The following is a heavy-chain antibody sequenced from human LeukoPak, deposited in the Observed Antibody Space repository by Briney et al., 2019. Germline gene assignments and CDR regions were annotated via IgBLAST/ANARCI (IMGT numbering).Heavy chain of an antibody. CDR1: DDSINNHF. Sequence: SETLSLTCTVSDDSINNHFWSWIRQPPGKGLEWIGYIYYSGSTNYNPSLKSRVTISVDTSKNQFSLKLSSVTAADTAVYYCARALWDYWGAAFDIWGQGTMVTVSS. D-gene: IGHD7-27*01. CDR3: ARALWDYWGAAFDI. V-gene: IGHV4-59*11. J-gene: IGHJ3*02. CDR2: IYYSGST.